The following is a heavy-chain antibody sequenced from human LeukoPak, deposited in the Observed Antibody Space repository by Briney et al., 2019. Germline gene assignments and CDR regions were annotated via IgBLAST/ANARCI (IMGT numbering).Heavy chain of an antibody. CDR1: GFTFDDYA. Sequence: GGSLRLSCAASGFTFDDYAMHWVRQAPGKGLEWVSGISWNSGSIGYADSVKGRFTISRDNAKNSLYLQMNSLRAEDTALYYCARGNPPLPIYDSSREYYFDYWGQGTLVTVSS. J-gene: IGHJ4*02. V-gene: IGHV3-9*01. CDR2: ISWNSGSI. D-gene: IGHD3-22*01. CDR3: ARGNPPLPIYDSSREYYFDY.